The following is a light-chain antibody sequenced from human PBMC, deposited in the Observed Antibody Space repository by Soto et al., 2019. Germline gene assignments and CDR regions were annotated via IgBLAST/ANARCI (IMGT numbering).Light chain of an antibody. V-gene: IGKV3-20*01. CDR3: QQYCRSYPWT. Sequence: EIVLTQSPGTLSLSPGGVASRGCRARQSVSSTYIAWYQQKPGQAPRLLIYGASSRATGIPDRFSGSGSGTDFTLTIRRLEPEHVAVYYCQQYCRSYPWTFGQGTKVDI. CDR2: GAS. J-gene: IGKJ1*01. CDR1: QSVSSTY.